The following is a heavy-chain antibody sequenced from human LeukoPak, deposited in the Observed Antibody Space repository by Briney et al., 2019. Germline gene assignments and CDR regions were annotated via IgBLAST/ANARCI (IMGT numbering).Heavy chain of an antibody. D-gene: IGHD6-13*01. CDR3: AKDIGYSSSRGYFDY. CDR1: GFTFDDYA. Sequence: GGSLRLSCAASGFTFDDYAMHWVRQAPGKGLEWVSGISWNSGSIGYADSVKGRFTISRDNAKNSLYLQMNSLRAEDTALYYCAKDIGYSSSRGYFDYWAREPWSPSPQ. J-gene: IGHJ4*02. CDR2: ISWNSGSI. V-gene: IGHV3-9*01.